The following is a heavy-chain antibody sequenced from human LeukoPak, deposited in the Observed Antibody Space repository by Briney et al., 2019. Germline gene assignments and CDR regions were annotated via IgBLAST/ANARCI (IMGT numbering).Heavy chain of an antibody. Sequence: PGRSLRLSCAASGFTFSSYGMHWVRQAPGKGLEWVAVISYDGSNKYYADSVKGRFTISRDNSKNTLYLQMNSLRAEDTAVYYCAKGRDSYGQYYFDYWGQGTLVTVSS. CDR1: GFTFSSYG. D-gene: IGHD5-18*01. V-gene: IGHV3-30*18. CDR3: AKGRDSYGQYYFDY. CDR2: ISYDGSNK. J-gene: IGHJ4*02.